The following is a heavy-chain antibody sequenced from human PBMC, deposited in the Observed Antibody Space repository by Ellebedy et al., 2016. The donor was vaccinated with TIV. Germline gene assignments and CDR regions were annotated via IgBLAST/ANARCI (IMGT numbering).Heavy chain of an antibody. V-gene: IGHV1-58*02. CDR3: ATVEWSGSYFYSSN. Sequence: AASVKVSCKASGFTSPKSAMQWVRQARGQRLEWIGWIVVGSGNRNYAQKFQERLTITWDMSTSTAYMVLSSLRSDDTAVYYCATVEWSGSYFYSSNWGQGTLVTVSS. CDR2: IVVGSGNR. CDR1: GFTSPKSA. D-gene: IGHD3-10*01. J-gene: IGHJ4*02.